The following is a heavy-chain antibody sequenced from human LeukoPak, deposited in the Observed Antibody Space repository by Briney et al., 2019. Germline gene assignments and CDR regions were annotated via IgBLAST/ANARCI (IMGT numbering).Heavy chain of an antibody. V-gene: IGHV3-30*04. CDR2: ISYDGSNK. CDR3: ARGHCYGSGSYFNWFDP. CDR1: GFTFSSYA. Sequence: GGSLRLSCAASGFTFSSYAMHWVRQAPGKGLEWVAVISYDGSNKYYADSVKGRFTISRDNSKNTLYLQMNSLRAEDTAVYYCARGHCYGSGSYFNWFDPWGQGTLVTVSS. D-gene: IGHD3-10*01. J-gene: IGHJ5*02.